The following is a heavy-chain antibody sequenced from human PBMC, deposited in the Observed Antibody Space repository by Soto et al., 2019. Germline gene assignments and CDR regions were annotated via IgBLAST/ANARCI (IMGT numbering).Heavy chain of an antibody. J-gene: IGHJ6*03. V-gene: IGHV4-59*01. Sequence: SETLSLTCTVSGGSISSYYWSWIRQPPGKGLEWIAYIYNSGSTDYNPSLKSRVSISVDTSKNQFSLRLSSVTAADTAVYYCAREALETDYYYSYMDVWGKGTTVTVSS. CDR3: AREALETDYYYSYMDV. CDR1: GGSISSYY. CDR2: IYNSGST.